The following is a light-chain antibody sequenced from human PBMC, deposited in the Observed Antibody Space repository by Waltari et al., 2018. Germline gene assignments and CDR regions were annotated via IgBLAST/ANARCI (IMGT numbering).Light chain of an antibody. Sequence: QSALTQPASVSGSPGQSITISCSGSSNDVGYNYVSWYQHRPGKAPNLMIYEVKNRPPGGSGRFSGSRSANTASLTISGLQAEDEADYYCSSFTTSTSLLIFGGGTKVTVL. CDR2: EVK. J-gene: IGLJ2*01. V-gene: IGLV2-14*01. CDR1: SNDVGYNY. CDR3: SSFTTSTSLLI.